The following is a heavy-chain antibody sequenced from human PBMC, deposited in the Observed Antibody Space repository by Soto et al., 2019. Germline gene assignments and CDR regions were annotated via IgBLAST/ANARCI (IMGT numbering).Heavy chain of an antibody. D-gene: IGHD2-8*01. CDR1: GGSISSGDYY. Sequence: KASETLSLTCTVSGGSISSGDYYWSWIRQPPGKGLEWIGYIYYSGSTYYNPSLKSRVTISVDTSKNQFSLKLSSVTAADTAVYYCARTLYSVNWFDPWGQGTLVTVSS. CDR2: IYYSGST. V-gene: IGHV4-30-4*01. CDR3: ARTLYSVNWFDP. J-gene: IGHJ5*02.